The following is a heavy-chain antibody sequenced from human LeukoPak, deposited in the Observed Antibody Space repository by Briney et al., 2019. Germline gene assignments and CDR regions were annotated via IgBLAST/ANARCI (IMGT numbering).Heavy chain of an antibody. CDR3: ARVYGWGREVCVDY. J-gene: IGHJ4*02. CDR1: GYTFTSYG. D-gene: IGHD3-16*01. Sequence: ASVKVSLKASGYTFTSYGSSWVRQAPGQGLEWMGWISAYNGNTNYAQKIQGRVTMTTDTSTSTAYMELRSLRSDGTAVYYWARVYGWGREVCVDYWGQGTLVTVSS. V-gene: IGHV1-18*01. CDR2: ISAYNGNT.